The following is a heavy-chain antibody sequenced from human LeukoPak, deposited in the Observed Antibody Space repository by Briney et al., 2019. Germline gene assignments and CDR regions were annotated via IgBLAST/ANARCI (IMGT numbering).Heavy chain of an antibody. J-gene: IGHJ4*02. Sequence: SETLSLTCTVSGGSISSSSYYWGWIRQPPGKGLEWIGSIYYSGSTYYNPSLKSRVTISVDTSKNQFSLKLSSVIAADTAVYYCARFLIAARQFDYWGQGTLVTVSS. CDR3: ARFLIAARQFDY. V-gene: IGHV4-39*01. CDR2: IYYSGST. CDR1: GGSISSSSYY. D-gene: IGHD6-6*01.